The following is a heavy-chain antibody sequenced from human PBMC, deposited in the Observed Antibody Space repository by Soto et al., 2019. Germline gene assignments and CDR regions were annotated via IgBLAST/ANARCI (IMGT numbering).Heavy chain of an antibody. V-gene: IGHV3-33*01. CDR3: ARGGERVRGGIGFYYFDY. D-gene: IGHD3-10*01. J-gene: IGHJ4*02. CDR2: IWYDGSNK. CDR1: GFTFSSYG. Sequence: QVQLVESGGGVVHPGRSLRLSCAASGFTFSSYGMHWVRQAPGTGLEWVAVIWYDGSNKYYADSVKGRFTISRDNSKNTLDRQMNSLRAEDTAVYDCARGGERVRGGIGFYYFDYWGQGTLVTVSS.